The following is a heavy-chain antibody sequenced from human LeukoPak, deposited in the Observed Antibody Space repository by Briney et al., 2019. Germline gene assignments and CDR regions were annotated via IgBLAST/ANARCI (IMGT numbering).Heavy chain of an antibody. CDR2: ISSSSSYI. CDR1: GFTFSSYS. Sequence: GGSLRLSCAASGFTFSSYSMNWVRQAPGKGLEWVSSISSSSSYIYYADSVKGRFTISRDNAKNSLYLQMNSLRAEDTAVHYCARYCSGGSCYSLDYWGQGTLVTVSS. V-gene: IGHV3-21*01. J-gene: IGHJ4*02. D-gene: IGHD2-15*01. CDR3: ARYCSGGSCYSLDY.